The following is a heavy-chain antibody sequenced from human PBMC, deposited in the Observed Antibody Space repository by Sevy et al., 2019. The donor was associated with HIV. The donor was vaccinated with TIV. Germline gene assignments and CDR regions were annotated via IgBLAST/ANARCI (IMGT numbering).Heavy chain of an antibody. D-gene: IGHD3-22*01. Sequence: GGSLRLSCAASGFTVSKYGMHWVRQAPGKGLEWVAVIWNDRSNEHYADSVKGRFTISRDNSKNTLYLQMNSLRAEDTAVYYCASLPNNYYDISGYSGDDAFDMWGQGTMVTVSS. CDR1: GFTVSKYG. V-gene: IGHV3-33*03. J-gene: IGHJ3*02. CDR3: ASLPNNYYDISGYSGDDAFDM. CDR2: IWNDRSNE.